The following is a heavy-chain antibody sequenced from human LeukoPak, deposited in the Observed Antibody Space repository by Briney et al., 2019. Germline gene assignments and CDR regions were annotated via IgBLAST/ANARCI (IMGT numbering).Heavy chain of an antibody. CDR2: ISGSGGST. D-gene: IGHD4-17*01. J-gene: IGHJ4*02. V-gene: IGHV3-23*01. CDR3: AKDPGIYGDLIYFDY. Sequence: PGGSLRLSCAASGFTFSSYAMSWVRQAPGKGLEWVSAISGSGGSTYCADSVKGRFTISRDNSKNTLYLQMNSLRAEDTAVYYCAKDPGIYGDLIYFDYWGQGTLVTVSS. CDR1: GFTFSSYA.